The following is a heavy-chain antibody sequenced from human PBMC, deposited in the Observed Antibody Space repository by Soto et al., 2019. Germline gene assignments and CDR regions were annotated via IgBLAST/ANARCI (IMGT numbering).Heavy chain of an antibody. D-gene: IGHD6-6*01. J-gene: IGHJ4*02. CDR2: LDYSGTT. CDR1: GGSISSYY. V-gene: IGHV4-59*01. Sequence: QVQLQESGPGLVKPSETLSLICTVSGGSISSYYWNWIRQYPGKGLEWIASLDYSGTTNYHPSLKSRITTSVDPSKKQFSLKMRSVTAADTAVYHCARDSFPPYSSSSKGFDYWGQGSLVTVST. CDR3: ARDSFPPYSSSSKGFDY.